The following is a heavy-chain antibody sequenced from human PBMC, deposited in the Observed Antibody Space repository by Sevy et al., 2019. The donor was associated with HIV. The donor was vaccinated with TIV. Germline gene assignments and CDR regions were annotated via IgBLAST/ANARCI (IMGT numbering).Heavy chain of an antibody. CDR1: GLTFSSDS. V-gene: IGHV3-48*02. CDR3: ARDVSTPFVRSFVS. CDR2: ISSSSRTI. D-gene: IGHD3-16*02. J-gene: IGHJ4*02. Sequence: GGSLRLSCVVSGLTFSSDSMNWVRQAPGKGLEWLAYISSSSRTIYYADSVEGRFTISRDNDKKSVFLQMNNLRDEDSATYYCARDVSTPFVRSFVSWGQGTLVTASS.